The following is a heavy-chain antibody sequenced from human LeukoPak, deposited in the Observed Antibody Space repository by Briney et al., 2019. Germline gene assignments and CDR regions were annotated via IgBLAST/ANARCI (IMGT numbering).Heavy chain of an antibody. Sequence: SETLSLTCAVYGGSLSGYCWSWIRQPPGKGLEWIGEINHSGSTNYNPSLKSRVTISVDTSKNQFSLKLSSVTAADTAVYYCARGYCSGGSCYSYYYYNYMDVWGKGTTVTVSS. J-gene: IGHJ6*03. D-gene: IGHD2-15*01. CDR1: GGSLSGYC. CDR3: ARGYCSGGSCYSYYYYNYMDV. V-gene: IGHV4-34*01. CDR2: INHSGST.